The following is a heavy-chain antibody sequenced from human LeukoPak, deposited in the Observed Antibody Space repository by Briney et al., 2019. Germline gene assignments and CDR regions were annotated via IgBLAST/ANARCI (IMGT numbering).Heavy chain of an antibody. CDR1: GFSFSNYA. D-gene: IGHD6-19*01. V-gene: IGHV3-48*01. J-gene: IGHJ6*03. CDR3: ARDPSSGYNYYSYMDV. Sequence: GGSLRLSCAASGFSFSNYAMNWARRAPGKGWEGVSYISGSSAAIYYADSVEGRLTISRDKAKNSLYLQMNSLRAEDTAVYYCARDPSSGYNYYSYMDVWGKGTTVTVSS. CDR2: ISGSSAAI.